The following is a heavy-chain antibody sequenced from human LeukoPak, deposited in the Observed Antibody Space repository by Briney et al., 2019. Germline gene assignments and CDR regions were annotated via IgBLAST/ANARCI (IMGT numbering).Heavy chain of an antibody. J-gene: IGHJ3*02. Sequence: GGSLRLSCAASGFTFSDYYMSWIRQAPGKGLEWVSYISSSGSTIYYADSVKGRFTISRDNAKNSLYLQMNSLRAEDTAVYYCARDRLRYCSGGSCYPDAFDIWGQGTMVTVSS. D-gene: IGHD2-15*01. CDR3: ARDRLRYCSGGSCYPDAFDI. V-gene: IGHV3-11*04. CDR2: ISSSGSTI. CDR1: GFTFSDYY.